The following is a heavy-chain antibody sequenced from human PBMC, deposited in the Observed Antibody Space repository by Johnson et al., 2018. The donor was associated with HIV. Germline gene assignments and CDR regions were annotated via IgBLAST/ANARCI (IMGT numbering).Heavy chain of an antibody. CDR3: AREAYYARAFDM. Sequence: QVLLVESGGGVVQPGRSLRLSCAASGFTFSSYAMHWVRQAPGKGLEWVSVIYSGDSTNYADSVTGRFTISRDDSKNTLYLQMNSLRAEDTAIYYCAREAYYARAFDMWGQGTMVTVSS. CDR2: IYSGDST. J-gene: IGHJ3*02. CDR1: GFTFSSYA. V-gene: IGHV3-NL1*01. D-gene: IGHD3-3*01.